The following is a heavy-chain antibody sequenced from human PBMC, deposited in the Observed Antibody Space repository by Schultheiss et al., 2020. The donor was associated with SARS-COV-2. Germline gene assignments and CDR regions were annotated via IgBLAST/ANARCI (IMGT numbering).Heavy chain of an antibody. D-gene: IGHD3-3*01. CDR2: IYSGGST. J-gene: IGHJ4*02. Sequence: GGSLRLSCAASGFTVSSNYMSWVRQAPGKGLEWVSVIYSGGSTYYADSVKGRFTISRDNSKNTLYLQMNSLRAEDTAVYYCARDRGYDFWSGLDYWGQGTLVTVSS. CDR1: GFTVSSNY. CDR3: ARDRGYDFWSGLDY. V-gene: IGHV3-66*02.